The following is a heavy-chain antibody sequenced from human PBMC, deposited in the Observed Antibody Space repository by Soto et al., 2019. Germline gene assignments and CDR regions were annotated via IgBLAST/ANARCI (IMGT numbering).Heavy chain of an antibody. CDR3: ARGNFMLELSYYFDY. Sequence: QVQLQQWGAGLLKPSETLSLTCAVYGGSFSGYYWSWIRQPPGKGLEWIGEINHSGSTNCNPSLKSRVTISVDTSKNQFSLKLSSVTAADTAVYYCARGNFMLELSYYFDYWGQGTLVTVSS. J-gene: IGHJ4*02. D-gene: IGHD1-7*01. CDR1: GGSFSGYY. CDR2: INHSGST. V-gene: IGHV4-34*01.